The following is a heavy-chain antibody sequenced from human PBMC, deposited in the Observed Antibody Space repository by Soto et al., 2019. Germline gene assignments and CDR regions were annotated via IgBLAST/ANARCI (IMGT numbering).Heavy chain of an antibody. J-gene: IGHJ6*02. CDR3: ARVEGYSSGLGARGMAV. CDR1: GYTFTSYY. Sequence: QVQLVQSGAEVKKPGASVKVSCKASGYTFTSYYMHWVRQAPGQGLEWMGIINPSGGSTSYAQKFQGRDTMTRXXAXSXXYMELSSLRSEDTDVYYCARVEGYSSGLGARGMAVWGQGTTVTVSS. CDR2: INPSGGST. V-gene: IGHV1-46*03. D-gene: IGHD6-19*01.